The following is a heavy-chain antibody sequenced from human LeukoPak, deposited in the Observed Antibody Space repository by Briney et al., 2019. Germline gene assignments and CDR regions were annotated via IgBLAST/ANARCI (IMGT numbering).Heavy chain of an antibody. J-gene: IGHJ3*02. D-gene: IGHD2-15*01. CDR3: ARGRYCSGGSCYSADAFDI. CDR1: HASMKSHV. V-gene: IGHV4-59*11. CDR2: ISHSGVT. Sequence: SETLSLTCAVSHASMKSHVWNWIRQPPGEGLEWIGYISHSGVTKYNPSLESRATILLDKSKNQFSLKLSSVTAADTAVYYCARGRYCSGGSCYSADAFDIWGQGTMVTVSS.